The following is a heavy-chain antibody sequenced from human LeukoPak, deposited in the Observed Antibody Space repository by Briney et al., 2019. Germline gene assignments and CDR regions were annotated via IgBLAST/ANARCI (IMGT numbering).Heavy chain of an antibody. CDR1: GFTFSTYS. V-gene: IGHV3-21*01. D-gene: IGHD1-26*01. Sequence: GRSLRLSCAASGFTFSTYSMSWVRQAPGKGLEWVSSMSSSSTDIYYADSVKGRFTISRDNANNSLYLQMNSLRAEDTAVYYCAREDVGTIDYWGQGTLVTVSS. CDR3: AREDVGTIDY. CDR2: MSSSSTDI. J-gene: IGHJ4*02.